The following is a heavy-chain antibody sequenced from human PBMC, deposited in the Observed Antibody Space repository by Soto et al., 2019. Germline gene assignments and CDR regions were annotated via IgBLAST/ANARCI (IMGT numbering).Heavy chain of an antibody. V-gene: IGHV1-69*13. CDR3: ARVLRTTEPLLWFGEKSWDV. D-gene: IGHD3-10*01. Sequence: SVKVSCKASGGTFSSYAISWVRQAPGQGLEWMGGIIPIFGTANCAQKFQGRVTITADESTSTAYMELRSLRSDDTAVYYCARVLRTTEPLLWFGEKSWDVWGKGTTVTVSS. J-gene: IGHJ6*04. CDR1: GGTFSSYA. CDR2: IIPIFGTA.